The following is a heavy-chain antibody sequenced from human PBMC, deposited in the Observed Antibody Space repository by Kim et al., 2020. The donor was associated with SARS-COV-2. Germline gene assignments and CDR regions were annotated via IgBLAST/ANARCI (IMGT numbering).Heavy chain of an antibody. V-gene: IGHV3-48*03. Sequence: IYYAGSGRGRFTISRDNDKNSLYLQMNRLRAEDTAVYYCARGPNYSPFDYWGQGTLVTVSS. D-gene: IGHD4-4*01. CDR3: ARGPNYSPFDY. CDR2: I. J-gene: IGHJ4*02.